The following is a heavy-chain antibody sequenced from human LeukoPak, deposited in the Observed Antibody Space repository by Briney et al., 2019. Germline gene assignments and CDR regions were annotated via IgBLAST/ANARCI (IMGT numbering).Heavy chain of an antibody. V-gene: IGHV5-51*01. J-gene: IGHJ3*02. CDR2: IFPGDSDA. Sequence: LGESLKISCTGFGYSFTTYWIGWVRQMPGKGLEWMGIIFPGDSDARYSPSFQGQVTISVDKSISTAYLQWSSLKASDTAMYYCARQGRIVVVTTTHDAFDIWGQGTMVTVSS. CDR1: GYSFTTYW. D-gene: IGHD2-21*02. CDR3: ARQGRIVVVTTTHDAFDI.